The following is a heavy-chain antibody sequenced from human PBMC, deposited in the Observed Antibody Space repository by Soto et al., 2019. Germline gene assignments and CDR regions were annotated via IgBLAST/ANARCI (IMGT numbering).Heavy chain of an antibody. J-gene: IGHJ4*02. V-gene: IGHV1-69*13. CDR3: ARGVQYDSSGYYYFY. D-gene: IGHD3-22*01. Sequence: SVKVSCKASGGTFSTYAIDWVRQAPGQGLEWMGGIIPLFGTAKYAQNFQGRITITADESTNTAYMELRSLRSQDTAVYYCARGVQYDSSGYYYFYWGQGPLVTVYS. CDR1: GGTFSTYA. CDR2: IIPLFGTA.